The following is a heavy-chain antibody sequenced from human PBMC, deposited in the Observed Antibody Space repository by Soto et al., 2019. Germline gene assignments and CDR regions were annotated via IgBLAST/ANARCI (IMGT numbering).Heavy chain of an antibody. CDR1: GGSISSGDYY. Sequence: SETLSLTCTVSGGSISSGDYYWIWIRQRQGKGLEWIGYIYYSGSTYYNPSLRGRVAISVDKSNNQSPLKLRSVTTEDTAVYYCARDPRYCSGDSCRDIDEWGKGTLLTVS. CDR3: ARDPRYCSGDSCRDIDE. CDR2: IYYSGST. J-gene: IGHJ4*02. D-gene: IGHD2-15*01. V-gene: IGHV4-30-4*01.